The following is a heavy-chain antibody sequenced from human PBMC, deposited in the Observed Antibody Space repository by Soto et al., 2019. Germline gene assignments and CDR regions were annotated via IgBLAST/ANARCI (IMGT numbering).Heavy chain of an antibody. Sequence: EVQLVETGGALIQPGGSLRLSCAASGFTVSSNYMSWVRQAPGKGLEWVSVIYSSGNTDYADSVKGRFSISRDSSRNTVYLQMNNLRVEDTAVYYCARGSDSAKTRFDPWGQGTLVTVSS. J-gene: IGHJ5*02. CDR3: ARGSDSAKTRFDP. CDR2: IYSSGNT. D-gene: IGHD2-21*02. V-gene: IGHV3-53*02. CDR1: GFTVSSNY.